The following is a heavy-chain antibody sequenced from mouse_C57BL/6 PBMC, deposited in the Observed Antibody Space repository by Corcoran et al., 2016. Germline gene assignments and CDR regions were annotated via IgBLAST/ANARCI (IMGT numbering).Heavy chain of an antibody. V-gene: IGHV1-26*01. CDR1: GYTFTDYY. CDR3: ARQHGAMDY. CDR2: INPNNGGT. J-gene: IGHJ4*01. Sequence: EVQLQQSGPELVKPGASVKISCKASGYTFTDYYMNWGKQSHGKSLEWIGDINPNNGGTSYNQKLKGKATLTVDKSSSTAYMELRSLTSEDSAVYYCARQHGAMDYWGQGTSVTVSS.